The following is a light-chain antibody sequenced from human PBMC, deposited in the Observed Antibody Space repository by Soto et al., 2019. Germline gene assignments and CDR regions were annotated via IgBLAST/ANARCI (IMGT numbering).Light chain of an antibody. CDR1: SSNIGSNY. CDR2: RNN. Sequence: QSVLTQPPSASGTPGQRVTISCSGSSSNIGSNYVYWYQQLPGTAPKLLIYRNNQRPSGVPDRFSGSKSGTSASLAISGLRSEDEADYYSAAWDDSLSGSFGGGTKLTVL. CDR3: AAWDDSLSGS. J-gene: IGLJ2*01. V-gene: IGLV1-47*01.